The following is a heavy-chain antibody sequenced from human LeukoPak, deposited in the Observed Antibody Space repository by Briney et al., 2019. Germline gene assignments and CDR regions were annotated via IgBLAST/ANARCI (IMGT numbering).Heavy chain of an antibody. Sequence: GASVKVSCKASGYTFTSYGISWVRQAPGQGLEWMGWISAYNGNTNYAQKLQGRVTMTTDTSTSTAYMELRSLRSDDTAVYYCASDSGYDSSGYYYVDVFDYWGQGTLVTVSS. CDR1: GYTFTSYG. CDR2: ISAYNGNT. J-gene: IGHJ4*02. V-gene: IGHV1-18*01. D-gene: IGHD3-22*01. CDR3: ASDSGYDSSGYYYVDVFDY.